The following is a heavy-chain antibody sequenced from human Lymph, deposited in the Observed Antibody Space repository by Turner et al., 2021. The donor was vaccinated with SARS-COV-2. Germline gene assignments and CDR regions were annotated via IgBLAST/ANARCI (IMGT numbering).Heavy chain of an antibody. V-gene: IGHV4-34*01. CDR1: GGSFSGYY. J-gene: IGHJ2*01. Sequence: QMQLQQWGAGLLKPSETLSPTCAVYGGSFSGYYWSWIRQTPGKGLEWIGEINHSGSTNYNPSLKSRVTISVDTSKKQFSLKLSSVTAADTAVYYCARVWVRWWYFDLWGRGTLVTVSS. CDR3: ARVWVRWWYFDL. CDR2: INHSGST. D-gene: IGHD7-27*01.